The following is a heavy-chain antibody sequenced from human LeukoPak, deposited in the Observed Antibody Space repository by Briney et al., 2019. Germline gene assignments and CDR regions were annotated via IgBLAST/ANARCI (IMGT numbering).Heavy chain of an antibody. CDR2: MNHSGSA. CDR1: GGSFSGYY. CDR3: ASGRYSGYDYRAFDI. J-gene: IGHJ3*02. D-gene: IGHD5-12*01. V-gene: IGHV4-34*01. Sequence: PSETLSLTCAVYGGSFSGYYWTWIRQPPGKGLEWIGEMNHSGSANYNPSLKSRVTISVDTSKNQFSLKLSSVTAADTAVYYCASGRYSGYDYRAFDIWGQGTMVTVSS.